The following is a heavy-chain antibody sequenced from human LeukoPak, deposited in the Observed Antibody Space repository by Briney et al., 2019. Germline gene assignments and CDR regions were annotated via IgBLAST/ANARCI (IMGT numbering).Heavy chain of an antibody. J-gene: IGHJ4*02. CDR2: IYYSGST. V-gene: IGHV4-39*07. CDR3: ARGQKAHFDY. Sequence: PSETVSLTCTVSGGSISTNSYYWGWIRQPPGKGLEWIGSIYYSGSTYYNPSLKSRVTISVDTSKNQFSLKLSSVTAADTAVYYCARGQKAHFDYWGQGTLVTVSS. CDR1: GGSISTNSYY.